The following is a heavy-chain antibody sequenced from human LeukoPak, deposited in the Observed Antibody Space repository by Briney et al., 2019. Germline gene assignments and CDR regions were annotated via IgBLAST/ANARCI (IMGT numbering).Heavy chain of an antibody. V-gene: IGHV4-34*01. CDR3: ARVSGYDWESFYDY. Sequence: SETLSLTCAVSGSSFSGYYWSWIRQPPGKGLEWIGEIDHSGSTYYNPSLRSRVTISVDTSNNQFSLKLSSVTAADTAVYYCARVSGYDWESFYDYWGQGTLVTVSS. CDR1: GSSFSGYY. D-gene: IGHD5-12*01. CDR2: IDHSGST. J-gene: IGHJ4*02.